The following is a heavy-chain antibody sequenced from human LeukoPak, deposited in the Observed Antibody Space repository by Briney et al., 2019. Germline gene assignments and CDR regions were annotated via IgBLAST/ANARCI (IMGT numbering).Heavy chain of an antibody. V-gene: IGHV3-66*01. J-gene: IGHJ5*02. D-gene: IGHD3-10*01. CDR3: ARYFQPGTSNWFDP. Sequence: GGSLRLSWAASGFTVSSDYMSWVRQTPRKGLEWVSVMYSGGSTYYAGSVKGRFTISRDKSKNTLYLQMNSLRGEDTAVYYCARYFQPGTSNWFDPWGQGTLVTVSS. CDR2: MYSGGST. CDR1: GFTVSSDY.